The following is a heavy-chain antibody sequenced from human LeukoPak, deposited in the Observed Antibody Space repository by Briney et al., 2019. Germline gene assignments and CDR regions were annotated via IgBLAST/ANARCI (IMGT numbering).Heavy chain of an antibody. V-gene: IGHV1-18*01. CDR2: ISAYNGNT. Sequence: ASVKVSCKASGYTFTSYGISWVRQAPGQGLEWMGWISAYNGNTNYAQKLQGRVTMTTDTSTSTAYMELRSLRSDDTAVYYCARDLGDFDSSAFDIWGQGTMVTVSS. CDR3: ARDLGDFDSSAFDI. D-gene: IGHD2-21*01. J-gene: IGHJ3*02. CDR1: GYTFTSYG.